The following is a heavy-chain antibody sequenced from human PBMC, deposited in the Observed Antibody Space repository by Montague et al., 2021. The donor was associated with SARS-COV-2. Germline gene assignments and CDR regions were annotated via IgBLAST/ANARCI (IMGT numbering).Heavy chain of an antibody. CDR2: IYYSGTT. D-gene: IGHD3-10*01. V-gene: IGHV4-39*01. CDR3: ARPLVRGVPKAFDI. J-gene: IGHJ3*02. Sequence: SETLSLTCTVPGGSITRNYYWGWIRQPPGKGLEWVGNIYYSGTTFINPSLESRVTISADASKNQFSLNLTSVTAADTAVYYCARPLVRGVPKAFDIWGQGALVIVSS. CDR1: GGSITRNYY.